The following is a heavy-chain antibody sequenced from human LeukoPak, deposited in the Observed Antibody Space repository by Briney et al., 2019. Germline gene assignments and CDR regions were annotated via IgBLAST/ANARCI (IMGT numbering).Heavy chain of an antibody. CDR2: ISYRGST. CDR1: GGSINNYY. Sequence: PSETLSLTCTVSGGSINNYYWSWIRQSPGKGLEWIGYISYRGSTKYNLSLKSRVTISVDTSKNQFSLKLNSVIAADTAVYYCARGFGGVAGWFDPWGQGTLVTVSS. CDR3: ARGFGGVAGWFDP. D-gene: IGHD3-16*01. V-gene: IGHV4-59*01. J-gene: IGHJ5*02.